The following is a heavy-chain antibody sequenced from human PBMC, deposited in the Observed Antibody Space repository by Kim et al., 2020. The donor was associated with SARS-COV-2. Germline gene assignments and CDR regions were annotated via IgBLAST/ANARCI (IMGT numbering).Heavy chain of an antibody. Sequence: SETLSLTCAVYGGSFSGYYWSWIRQPPGKGLEWMGEINHSGSTNYNPSLKSRGTISVDTSKNQFSLKLSSVTAADTAVYYCARGVGPNAQSGSYYLWYFDLWGRSTLVTVSS. CDR1: GGSFSGYY. CDR2: INHSGST. CDR3: ARGVGPNAQSGSYYLWYFDL. V-gene: IGHV4-34*01. D-gene: IGHD1-26*01. J-gene: IGHJ2*01.